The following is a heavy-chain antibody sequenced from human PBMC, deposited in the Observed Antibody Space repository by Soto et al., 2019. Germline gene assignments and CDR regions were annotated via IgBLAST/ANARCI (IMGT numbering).Heavy chain of an antibody. D-gene: IGHD2-2*01. J-gene: IGHJ4*02. Sequence: SGPTLVNPTQTLTLTCTFSGFSLSTSGMCVSWIRQPPGKALEWLALIDWDDDKYYSTSLKTRLTITKDTSKNQVVLTMTNVDPVDTATYYCAHGSCSSADCYPNPYLDYWGQGILVTVSS. V-gene: IGHV2-70*12. CDR2: IDWDDDK. CDR3: AHGSCSSADCYPNPYLDY. CDR1: GFSLSTSGMC.